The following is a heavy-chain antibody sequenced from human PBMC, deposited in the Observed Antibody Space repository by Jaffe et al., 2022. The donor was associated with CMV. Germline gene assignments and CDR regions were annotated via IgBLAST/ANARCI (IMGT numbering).Heavy chain of an antibody. J-gene: IGHJ4*02. CDR1: GGSFSGYY. Sequence: QVQLQQWGAGLLKPSETLSLTCAVYGGSFSGYYWSWIRQPPGKGLEWIGEINHSGSTNYNPSLKSRVTISVDTSKNQFSLKLSSVTAADTAVYYCARGGLGGSSLPAAGLLDYWGQGTLVTVSS. V-gene: IGHV4-34*01. D-gene: IGHD6-13*01. CDR3: ARGGLGGSSLPAAGLLDY. CDR2: INHSGST.